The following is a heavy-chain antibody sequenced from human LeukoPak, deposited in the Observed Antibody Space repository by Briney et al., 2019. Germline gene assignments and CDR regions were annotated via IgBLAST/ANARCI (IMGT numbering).Heavy chain of an antibody. CDR1: GGSISSYY. CDR3: ARAGRYYYDSSGYYFGFGWFGP. Sequence: PSETLSLTCTVSGGSISSYYWSWIRQPPGKGLEWIGYIYYSGSTNYNPSLKSRVTISVDTSKNQFSLKLSSVTAADTAVYYCARAGRYYYDSSGYYFGFGWFGPWGQGTLVTVSS. D-gene: IGHD3-22*01. CDR2: IYYSGST. V-gene: IGHV4-59*01. J-gene: IGHJ5*02.